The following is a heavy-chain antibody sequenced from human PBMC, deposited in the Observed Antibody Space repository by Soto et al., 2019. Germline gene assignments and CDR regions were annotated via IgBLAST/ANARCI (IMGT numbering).Heavy chain of an antibody. CDR2: MNPNSGNT. D-gene: IGHD6-19*01. V-gene: IGHV1-8*02. CDR3: ARVMRQWLVSLNWFDP. Sequence: GGPVKVSCKASGYTFTGYYMDWVRQATGQGLEWMGWMNPNSGNTGYAQKFQGRVTMTRNTSISTAYMELSSLRSEDTAVYYCARVMRQWLVSLNWFDPWGQGTLVTVSS. J-gene: IGHJ5*02. CDR1: GYTFTGYY.